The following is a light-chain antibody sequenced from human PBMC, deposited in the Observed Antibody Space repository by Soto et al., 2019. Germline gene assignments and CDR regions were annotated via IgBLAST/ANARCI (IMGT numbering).Light chain of an antibody. CDR3: CSYAGSYSYV. V-gene: IGLV2-11*01. Sequence: QSALTQPRSVSGSPGQSVTISCTGTSSDVGGYNYVSWYQQHPGKAPKLMIYDVSNRPSGVPDRFSGSKSGNTASLTISGLQAEDEAVYYCCSYAGSYSYVFGTGTKLTVL. J-gene: IGLJ1*01. CDR1: SSDVGGYNY. CDR2: DVS.